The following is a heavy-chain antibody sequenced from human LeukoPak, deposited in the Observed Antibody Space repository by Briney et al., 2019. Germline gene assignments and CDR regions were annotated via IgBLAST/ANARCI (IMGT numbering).Heavy chain of an antibody. CDR3: ARGAYSSSWLYNWFDP. V-gene: IGHV1-2*02. Sequence: ASVKVSCKASGYTFTGYYMHWLRQAPGQGLEWMGWINPNSGGTNYAQKFQGRVTMTRDTSISTAYMELSRLRSDDTAVYYCARGAYSSSWLYNWFDPWGQGTLVTVSS. CDR2: INPNSGGT. CDR1: GYTFTGYY. D-gene: IGHD6-13*01. J-gene: IGHJ5*02.